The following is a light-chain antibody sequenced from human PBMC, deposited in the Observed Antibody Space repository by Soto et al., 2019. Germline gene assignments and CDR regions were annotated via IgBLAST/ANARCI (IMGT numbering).Light chain of an antibody. J-gene: IGLJ2*01. V-gene: IGLV1-44*01. CDR2: SNN. CDR1: SSNIGSNT. CDR3: AAWDDSLNGVI. Sequence: QSVLTQPPSASGTPGQRVTISCSGSSSNIGSNTVNWYQQLPGTAPKLLIYSNNQRPSGVPDRFSGSKSGTSASLAISGLKSEAETDYYCAAWDDSLNGVIFGGGTKLTVL.